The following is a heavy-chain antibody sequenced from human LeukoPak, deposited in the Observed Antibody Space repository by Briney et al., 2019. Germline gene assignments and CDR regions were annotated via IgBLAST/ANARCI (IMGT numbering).Heavy chain of an antibody. Sequence: TGGSPRLSFAASGFTFDDYAMHWVRQAPGKGLEWVSGISWNSGSIGYADSVKGRFTISRDNAKNSLYLQMNSLRAEDTAVYYCARHLGIGWGGGRYFDYWGQGILVTVSS. CDR2: ISWNSGSI. CDR1: GFTFDDYA. V-gene: IGHV3-9*01. CDR3: ARHLGIGWGGGRYFDY. D-gene: IGHD3-10*01. J-gene: IGHJ4*02.